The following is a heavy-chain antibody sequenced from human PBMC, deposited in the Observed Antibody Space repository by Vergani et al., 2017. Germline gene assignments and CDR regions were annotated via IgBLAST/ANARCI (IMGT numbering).Heavy chain of an antibody. CDR1: GYSFSRNW. D-gene: IGHD2/OR15-2a*01. CDR3: ARVYCRGMXCAGTDYFNHIVV. Sequence: EVQLEQSGAAVKKPGESVEISCKGSGYSFSRNWIAWVRERPGQGLEWMGMIYPGNSETRNNPSFRGQVTMSVDKSISTAYLQWSTLKASDSAMYYCARVYCRGMXCAGTDYFNHIVVWGKGATVTVS. V-gene: IGHV5-51*03. CDR2: IYPGNSET. J-gene: IGHJ6*03.